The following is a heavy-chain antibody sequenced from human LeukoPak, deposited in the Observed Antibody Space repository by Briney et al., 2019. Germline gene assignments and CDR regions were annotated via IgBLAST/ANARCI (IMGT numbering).Heavy chain of an antibody. Sequence: GGSLRLSCAASGFTFSSYGMHWVRQAPGKGLEWVANIKRDGSEKYYVDSVKGRFTISRDNAKNSLYLQMNSLRAEDTTLYYCAKDGGSYPYDAFDIWGQGTMVTVSS. D-gene: IGHD1-26*01. V-gene: IGHV3-7*03. CDR2: IKRDGSEK. J-gene: IGHJ3*02. CDR1: GFTFSSYG. CDR3: AKDGGSYPYDAFDI.